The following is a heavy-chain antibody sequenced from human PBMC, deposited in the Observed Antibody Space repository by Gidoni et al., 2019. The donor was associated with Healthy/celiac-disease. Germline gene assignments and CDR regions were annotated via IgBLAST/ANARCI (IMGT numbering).Heavy chain of an antibody. CDR3: ARIAARLSIHWFDP. CDR2: ISSSSSYI. Sequence: EVQLVESGGGLVKPGGSLRLSCAASGFTFSSYSMNWVRQAPGKGLEWVSSISSSSSYIYYADSVKGRFTISRDNAKNSLYLQMNSLRAEDTAVYYCARIAARLSIHWFDPWGQGTLVTVSS. D-gene: IGHD6-6*01. J-gene: IGHJ5*02. CDR1: GFTFSSYS. V-gene: IGHV3-21*01.